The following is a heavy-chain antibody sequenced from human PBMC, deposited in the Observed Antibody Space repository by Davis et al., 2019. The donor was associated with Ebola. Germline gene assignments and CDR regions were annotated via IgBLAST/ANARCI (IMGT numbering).Heavy chain of an antibody. D-gene: IGHD4-17*01. Sequence: PGGSLRLSCKGSGYSFTSYWISWVRQMPGKGLEWMGRIDPSDSYTKYSPSFQGHVTISADKSISTAYLQWSSLKASDTAMYYCARRSGYGDYGDYYYMDVWGKGTTVTVSS. V-gene: IGHV5-10-1*01. CDR3: ARRSGYGDYGDYYYMDV. CDR2: IDPSDSYT. CDR1: GYSFTSYW. J-gene: IGHJ6*03.